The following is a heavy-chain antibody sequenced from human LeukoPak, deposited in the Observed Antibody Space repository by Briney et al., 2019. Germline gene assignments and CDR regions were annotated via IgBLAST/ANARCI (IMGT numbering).Heavy chain of an antibody. CDR1: GGSISSYY. CDR3: AREKGSGSYYIPRGFDP. D-gene: IGHD3-10*01. Sequence: PSETLSLTCTVSGGSISSYYWSWIRQPAGKGLEWIGRIYTSGSTNYNPSLKSRVTMSVDTSKNQFSLKLSSVTAADTAVYYCAREKGSGSYYIPRGFDPWGQGTLVTVSS. CDR2: IYTSGST. V-gene: IGHV4-4*07. J-gene: IGHJ5*02.